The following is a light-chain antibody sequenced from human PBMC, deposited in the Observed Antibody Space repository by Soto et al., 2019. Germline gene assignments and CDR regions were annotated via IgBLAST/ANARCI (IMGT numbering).Light chain of an antibody. CDR2: TNN. J-gene: IGLJ1*01. V-gene: IGLV1-44*01. CDR1: NSNIGLNT. Sequence: VLTQPPSASGTPGQTVTISCSGSNSNIGLNTVNWYQQVPGTAPKLLIYTNNQRPAGVPDRLSGSKSGTSASLAISGLQSEDEADYYCAAWDDSLNGTVFGTGTKVTVL. CDR3: AAWDDSLNGTV.